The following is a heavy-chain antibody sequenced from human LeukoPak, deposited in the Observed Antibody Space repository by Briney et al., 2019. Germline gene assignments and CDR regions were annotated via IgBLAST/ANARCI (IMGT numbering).Heavy chain of an antibody. J-gene: IGHJ4*02. CDR3: ARDHYGGNSDY. D-gene: IGHD4-23*01. CDR2: ISNSGNTI. Sequence: GGSLRLSCAASGFTFSDYYMSWIRQAPGRGLEWVSYISNSGNTIYYADSLKGRFTVSRDNAKNSLYLQMNSLGAEDTAVYYCARDHYGGNSDYWGQGTLVTVSS. V-gene: IGHV3-11*04. CDR1: GFTFSDYY.